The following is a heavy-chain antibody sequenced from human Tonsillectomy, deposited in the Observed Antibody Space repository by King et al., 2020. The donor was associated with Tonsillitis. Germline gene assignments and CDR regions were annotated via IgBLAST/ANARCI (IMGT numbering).Heavy chain of an antibody. J-gene: IGHJ4*02. CDR2: ISGSGSAI. Sequence: VQLVESGGGLVQPGGSLRLSCAASGFTFRSYEMNWVRQAPGKGLEWVSYISGSGSAIYYADSVKGRFTISRDNAKNSLYLQMNSLRAEDTAVYYCARFSSLPNYDYWGQGTXVTVSX. CDR3: ARFSSLPNYDY. CDR1: GFTFRSYE. V-gene: IGHV3-48*03.